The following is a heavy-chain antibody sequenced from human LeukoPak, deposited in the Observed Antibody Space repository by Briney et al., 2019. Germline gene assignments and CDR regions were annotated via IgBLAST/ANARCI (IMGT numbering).Heavy chain of an antibody. CDR2: ISYSGNT. D-gene: IGHD7-27*01. V-gene: IGHV4-59*01. CDR1: GGSISSYY. J-gene: IGHJ4*02. Sequence: SEALSLTCTVSGGSISSYYWSWIRQPPGKGLEWIGYISYSGNTNYNPSLKSRVTISADTSKNQFSLKMSSVTAADTAVYFCARLRNWAWDFDSWGQGTLVTVSS. CDR3: ARLRNWAWDFDS.